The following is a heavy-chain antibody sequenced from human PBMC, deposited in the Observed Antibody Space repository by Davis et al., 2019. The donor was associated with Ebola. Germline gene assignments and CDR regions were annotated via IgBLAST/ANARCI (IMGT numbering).Heavy chain of an antibody. V-gene: IGHV3-23*01. CDR3: AKVSVAVAGTSDY. J-gene: IGHJ4*02. CDR2: ISGSGGST. D-gene: IGHD6-19*01. Sequence: GESLKISCAASGFTFSSYAMSWVRQAPGKGLEWVSAISGSGGSTYYADSVKGRFTISRDTSKNTLYLQMNSLRAEDTAVYYCAKVSVAVAGTSDYWGQGTLVTVSS. CDR1: GFTFSSYA.